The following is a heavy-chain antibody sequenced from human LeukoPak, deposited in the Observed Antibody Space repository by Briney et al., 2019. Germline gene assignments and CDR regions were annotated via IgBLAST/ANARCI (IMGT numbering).Heavy chain of an antibody. J-gene: IGHJ6*03. CDR3: ARDGSSSSYYYYYYMDV. D-gene: IGHD6-6*01. CDR1: GYTFTSYG. Sequence: GASVKVSCKASGYTFTSYGISWVRQAPGQGLEWMGWISAYNGNTNYAQKLQGRVTMTTDTSTSTAYMELRSLRSDDTAVYYCARDGSSSSYYYYYYMDVWGKGTTVTVSS. CDR2: ISAYNGNT. V-gene: IGHV1-18*01.